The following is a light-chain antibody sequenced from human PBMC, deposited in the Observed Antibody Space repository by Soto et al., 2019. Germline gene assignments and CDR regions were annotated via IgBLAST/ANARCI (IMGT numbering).Light chain of an antibody. Sequence: EIVLTQSPATLSLSPGERATLSCRASQSVSSYLAWYQQKPGQAPRLLIYDACTRATGIPARFSGSGSGTDFTLTISSLEPEDFAVYYCQQRSNWPLTFGGGTKVDIK. CDR3: QQRSNWPLT. CDR2: DAC. V-gene: IGKV3-11*01. J-gene: IGKJ4*01. CDR1: QSVSSY.